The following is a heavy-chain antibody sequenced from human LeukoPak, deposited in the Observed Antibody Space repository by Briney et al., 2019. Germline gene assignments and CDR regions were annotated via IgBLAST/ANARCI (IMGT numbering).Heavy chain of an antibody. CDR1: GGTFSSYA. J-gene: IGHJ4*02. D-gene: IGHD5-18*01. CDR2: IIPIFGTA. V-gene: IGHV1-69*05. CDR3: ARADTAMVRGLS. Sequence: SVKVSCKASGGTFSSYAISWVRQAPGQGLEWMGGIIPIFGTANYAQKFQGRVTITTDESTSTAYMELSSLRSEDTAVFYCARADTAMVRGLSWGQGTLVTVSS.